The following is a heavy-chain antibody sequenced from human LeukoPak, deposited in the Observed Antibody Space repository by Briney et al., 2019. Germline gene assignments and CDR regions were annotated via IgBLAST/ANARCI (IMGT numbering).Heavy chain of an antibody. V-gene: IGHV4-39*01. Sequence: PSETLSLTCTVSGGSISSSSYYWGWIRQPPGKGLEWIGSIYYSGSTYYNPSLKSRVTISVDTSKNQFSLKLSSVTAADTAVYYCAREGIVVVPAAIRDDAFDIWGQGTMVTVSS. D-gene: IGHD2-2*02. CDR3: AREGIVVVPAAIRDDAFDI. J-gene: IGHJ3*02. CDR2: IYYSGST. CDR1: GGSISSSSYY.